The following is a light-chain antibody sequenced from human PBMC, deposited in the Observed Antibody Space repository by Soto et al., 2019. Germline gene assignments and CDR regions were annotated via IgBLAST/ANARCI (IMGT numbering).Light chain of an antibody. Sequence: QSPATLSVIFGERAALSCRASQSVTSNLAWYQQKPGQAPRLLIYDASSRATGIPDRFSGSGSGTDLTLTISRLEPEDFAVYYCQQYGSSPITFGQGTRLEIK. V-gene: IGKV3-20*01. CDR1: QSVTSN. J-gene: IGKJ5*01. CDR2: DAS. CDR3: QQYGSSPIT.